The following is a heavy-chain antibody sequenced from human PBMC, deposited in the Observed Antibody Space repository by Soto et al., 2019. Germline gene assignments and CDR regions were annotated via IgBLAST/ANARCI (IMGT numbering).Heavy chain of an antibody. CDR1: GGSISSGGYY. Sequence: SETLSLTCTVSGGSISSGGYYWSWIRKHPGKGLEWIGYIYYSGSTYYNPSLKSRVTISVDTSKNQFSLKLSSVTAADTAVYYCARMSYYYGSSGYPVHFDYWGQGTLVTVSS. CDR3: ARMSYYYGSSGYPVHFDY. J-gene: IGHJ4*02. CDR2: IYYSGST. D-gene: IGHD3-22*01. V-gene: IGHV4-31*03.